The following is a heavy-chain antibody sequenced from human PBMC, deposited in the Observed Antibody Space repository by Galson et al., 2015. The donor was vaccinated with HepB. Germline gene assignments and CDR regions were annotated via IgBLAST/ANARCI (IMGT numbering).Heavy chain of an antibody. CDR3: ARVVVVPFYYYGMDV. V-gene: IGHV1-69*13. J-gene: IGHJ6*02. D-gene: IGHD2-2*01. CDR2: IIPIFGTA. Sequence: SVKVSCKASGGTFSSYAISWVRQAPGQGLEWMGGIIPIFGTANYAQKFQGRVTITADESTSTAYMELSSLRSEDTAVYYCARVVVVPFYYYGMDVWGQGTTVTVSS. CDR1: GGTFSSYA.